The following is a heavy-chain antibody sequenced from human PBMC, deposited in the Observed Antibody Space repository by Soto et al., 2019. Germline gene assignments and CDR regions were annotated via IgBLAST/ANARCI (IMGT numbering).Heavy chain of an antibody. V-gene: IGHV1-46*01. CDR2: INPSDGGT. Sequence: GASVKVSCKTSGYTFTNYHIHWVRQAPGQGLEWLGIINPSDGGTGYAQKFQGRVTMTRDTSTSTVYMDMSSLRSEDTAVYYCARVAHQSLDYWGLGTMGTVS. CDR3: ARVAHQSLDY. J-gene: IGHJ4*02. D-gene: IGHD5-12*01. CDR1: GYTFTNYH.